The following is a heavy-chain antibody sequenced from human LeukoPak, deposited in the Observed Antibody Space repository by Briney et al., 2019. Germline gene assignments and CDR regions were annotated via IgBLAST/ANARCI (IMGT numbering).Heavy chain of an antibody. V-gene: IGHV3-23*01. CDR2: ISGSGGST. CDR1: GFTFSSYA. CDR3: ATYRQVLSPFES. J-gene: IGHJ4*02. D-gene: IGHD2-15*01. Sequence: GGSLRLSCAASGFTFSSYAMSWVRQAPGKGLEWVSAISGSGGSTYYADSVKGRFTISRDNSKSILSLQMNSLRAEDTAIYYCATYRQVLSPFESWGQGTLVTVSS.